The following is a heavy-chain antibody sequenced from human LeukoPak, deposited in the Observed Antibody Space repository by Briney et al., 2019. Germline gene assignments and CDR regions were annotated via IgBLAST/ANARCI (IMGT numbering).Heavy chain of an antibody. V-gene: IGHV3-23*01. D-gene: IGHD3-22*01. CDR2: ISGSGGSI. CDR1: GFTFSSYA. J-gene: IGHJ4*02. CDR3: ARGVANYYESSGYQN. Sequence: GGSLRLSCAASGFTFSSYAMSWVRQAPGKGLEWVSSISGSGGSIYYADSVKGRFTISRDNSKNTLYLQMNSLRAEDAAVYYCARGVANYYESSGYQNWGQGTLVTVSS.